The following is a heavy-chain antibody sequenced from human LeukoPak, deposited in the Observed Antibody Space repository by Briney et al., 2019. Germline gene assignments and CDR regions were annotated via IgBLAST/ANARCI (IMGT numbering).Heavy chain of an antibody. V-gene: IGHV3-48*04. J-gene: IGHJ4*02. CDR2: MSSGGSTI. Sequence: PGGSLRFSCAASGFTFSSHWMNWVRQAPGKGLEWVSYMSSGGSTIYYADSVKGRFTISRDNAKNSLYLQMNSLRAEDTAVYYCARVWLRSSGSYLIDYWGQGTLVTVSS. D-gene: IGHD3-22*01. CDR3: ARVWLRSSGSYLIDY. CDR1: GFTFSSHW.